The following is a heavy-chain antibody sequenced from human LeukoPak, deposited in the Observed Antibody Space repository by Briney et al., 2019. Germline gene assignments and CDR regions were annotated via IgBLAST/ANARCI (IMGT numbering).Heavy chain of an antibody. CDR3: ARVFDS. V-gene: IGHV4-39*07. CDR1: GGSVSTSDYY. CDR2: VFYTGKT. J-gene: IGHJ4*02. Sequence: SETLSLTCTVSGGSVSTSDYYWGWIRQSPVRGLEWIGDVFYTGKTNYNPSLRGRATISIDTSKNQFSLKLTYVTAADSAVYYCARVFDSWGQGTLVTVSS.